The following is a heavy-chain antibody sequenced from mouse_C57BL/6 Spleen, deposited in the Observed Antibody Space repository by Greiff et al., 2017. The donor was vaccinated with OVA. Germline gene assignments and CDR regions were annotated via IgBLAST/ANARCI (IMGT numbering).Heavy chain of an antibody. CDR3: ARVGSYNYYAMDY. V-gene: IGHV1-4*01. Sequence: VQLQQSGAELARPGASVKMSCKASGYTFTSYTMHWVKQRPGQGLEWIGYINPSSGYTKYNQKFKDKATLTADKSSSTAYMQLSSLTSEDSAVYYCARVGSYNYYAMDYWGQGTSVTVSS. D-gene: IGHD1-1*02. J-gene: IGHJ4*01. CDR1: GYTFTSYT. CDR2: INPSSGYT.